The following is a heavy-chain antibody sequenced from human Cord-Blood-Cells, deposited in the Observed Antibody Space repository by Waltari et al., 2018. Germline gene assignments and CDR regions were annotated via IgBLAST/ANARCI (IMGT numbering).Heavy chain of an antibody. V-gene: IGHV1-69*06. CDR1: GGTFSSYA. Sequence: QVQLVQSGAEVKKPGSSVKVSCKASGGTFSSYAISWVRQAPGQGLEWMGGIIPIFGTANYAQKFQGRVTITADKSTSTAYMELSSLRSEDTAVYYCARVGGVVVPAASWSWFDPWGQGTLVTVSS. CDR2: IIPIFGTA. CDR3: ARVGGVVVPAASWSWFDP. J-gene: IGHJ5*02. D-gene: IGHD2-2*01.